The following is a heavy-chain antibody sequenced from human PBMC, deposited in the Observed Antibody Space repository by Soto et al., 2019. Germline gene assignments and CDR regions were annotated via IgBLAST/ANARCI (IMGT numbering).Heavy chain of an antibody. J-gene: IGHJ3*02. CDR3: ARDFAPGAMIVEENAFDI. D-gene: IGHD3-22*01. CDR2: IWYDGSNK. CDR1: GFTFSSYG. V-gene: IGHV3-33*01. Sequence: QVQLVESGGGVVQPGRSLRLSCAASGFTFSSYGMHWVRQAPGKGLEWVAVIWYDGSNKYYADSVKGRFTISRDNSKNTLYLQMNSLRAEDTAVYYCARDFAPGAMIVEENAFDIWGQGTMVTVSS.